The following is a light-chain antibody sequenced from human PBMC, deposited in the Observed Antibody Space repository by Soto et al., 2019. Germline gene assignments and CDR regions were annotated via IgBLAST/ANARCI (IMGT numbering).Light chain of an antibody. CDR2: GSS. CDR1: QSVTSNY. CDR3: QQYGHTPQMYA. V-gene: IGKV3-20*01. J-gene: IGKJ2*01. Sequence: EIVLTQSPGTLSLSPGERATLSCRASQSVTSNYLAWYQQKPGQAPSLLIYGSSTSAAGVPDRFSGSGSGTDFTLTITRLEPEDFAMYYCQQYGHTPQMYAFGQGTKLEV.